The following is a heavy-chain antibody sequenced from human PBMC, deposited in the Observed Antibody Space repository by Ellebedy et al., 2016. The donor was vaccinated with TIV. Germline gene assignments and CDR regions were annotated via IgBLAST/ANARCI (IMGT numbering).Heavy chain of an antibody. Sequence: PGGSLRLSCAASGFTFNIYRMHWVRQVPGKGLVWVSRINSDSRSTSYADFVKGRFTISRDNSKNTLYLHMNDLRVEDTAVYYCARDRRGLGVWGQGTTVTVSS. CDR2: INSDSRST. CDR3: ARDRRGLGV. V-gene: IGHV3-74*01. CDR1: GFTFNIYR. J-gene: IGHJ6*02.